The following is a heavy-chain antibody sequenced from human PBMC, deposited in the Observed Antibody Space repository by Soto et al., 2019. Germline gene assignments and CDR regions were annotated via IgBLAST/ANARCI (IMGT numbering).Heavy chain of an antibody. Sequence: SETLSLTCAVYGGSFSGYYWSWIRQPPGKGLEWIGEINHSGSTNYNPSLKSRVTISVDTSKNQFSLKLSSVTAADTAVYYCARRKRTIFGVVIPFDYWGQGTLVTVSS. D-gene: IGHD3-3*01. CDR1: GGSFSGYY. J-gene: IGHJ4*02. V-gene: IGHV4-34*01. CDR3: ARRKRTIFGVVIPFDY. CDR2: INHSGST.